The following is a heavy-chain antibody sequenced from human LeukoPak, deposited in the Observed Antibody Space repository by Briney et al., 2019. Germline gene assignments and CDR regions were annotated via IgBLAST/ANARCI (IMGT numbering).Heavy chain of an antibody. J-gene: IGHJ4*02. V-gene: IGHV1-18*01. CDR1: GYTFTSYD. CDR3: ARGEFGETLFDY. Sequence: ASVKVSCKASGYTFTSYDINWVRQATGQGLEWMGWISAYNGNTNYAQKLQGRVTMTTDTSTSTAYMELRSLRSDNTAVYYCARGEFGETLFDYWGQGTLVTVSS. CDR2: ISAYNGNT. D-gene: IGHD3-10*01.